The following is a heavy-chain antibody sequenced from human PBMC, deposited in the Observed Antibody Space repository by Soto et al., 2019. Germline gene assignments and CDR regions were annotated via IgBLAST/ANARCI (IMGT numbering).Heavy chain of an antibody. CDR3: VKFGGGGRYCSSTSCYSRGTPYYYGMDV. J-gene: IGHJ6*02. D-gene: IGHD2-2*02. CDR1: GFTFSSYA. Sequence: GGSLRLSCSASGFTFSSYAMHWVRQAPGKGLEYVSAISSNGGSTYYADSVKGRFTISRDNSKNTLYLQMSSLRAEDTAVYYCVKFGGGGRYCSSTSCYSRGTPYYYGMDVWGQGTTVTVSS. V-gene: IGHV3-64D*06. CDR2: ISSNGGST.